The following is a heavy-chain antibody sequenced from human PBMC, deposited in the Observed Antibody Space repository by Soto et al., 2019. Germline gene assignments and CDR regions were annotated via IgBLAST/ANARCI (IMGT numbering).Heavy chain of an antibody. J-gene: IGHJ4*02. CDR1: GYSFTSHA. D-gene: IGHD2-15*01. Sequence: QVQLVQSGAEVKKPGASVKVSCKASGYSFTSHAMHWVRQAPGQRLDWMGWINAGNGNTKYSQKFQGRVTITRDTSASTAYMELSSLRSEDTAVYYCLGYCSGGSCYSRGYWGQGTLVTVSS. V-gene: IGHV1-3*01. CDR2: INAGNGNT. CDR3: LGYCSGGSCYSRGY.